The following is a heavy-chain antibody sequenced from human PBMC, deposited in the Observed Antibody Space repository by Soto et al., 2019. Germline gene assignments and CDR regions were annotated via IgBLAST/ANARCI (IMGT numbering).Heavy chain of an antibody. CDR3: AKATYSSSTYGMDV. D-gene: IGHD6-13*01. V-gene: IGHV3-30*18. J-gene: IGHJ6*02. Sequence: QVQLVESGGGVVQPGRSLRLSCAASGFTFSSYGMHWVRQAPGKGLEWVAVISYDGSNKYYADSVKGRITISRDNSKDTPYLQMNSLRAKNTAVYYCAKATYSSSTYGMDVWGQGTTVTVSS. CDR2: ISYDGSNK. CDR1: GFTFSSYG.